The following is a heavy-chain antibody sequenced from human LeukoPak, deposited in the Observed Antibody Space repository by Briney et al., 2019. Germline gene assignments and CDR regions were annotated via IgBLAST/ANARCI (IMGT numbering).Heavy chain of an antibody. V-gene: IGHV3-7*04. Sequence: GGSLRLSCAASGFTFSSPWMSWVRQAPGKGLEWVVNIKQDGIEKYYGDSVKGRFTISRENAKNSLYLQMNSLRAEDTAVYYCARASSGYFDCWGQGTLVTVSS. CDR3: ARASSGYFDC. CDR1: GFTFSSPW. J-gene: IGHJ4*02. CDR2: IKQDGIEK. D-gene: IGHD6-19*01.